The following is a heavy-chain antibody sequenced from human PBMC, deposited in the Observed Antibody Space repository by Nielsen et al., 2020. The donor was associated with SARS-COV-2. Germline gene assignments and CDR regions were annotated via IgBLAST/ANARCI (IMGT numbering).Heavy chain of an antibody. CDR3: ARGVVVPAAMRGGPFDY. Sequence: ASVKVSCKASGYTFTSYGISWVRQAPGQGLEWMGWISAYNGNTNYAQKLQGRVTMTTDTSTSTAYMELRSLRSDDTAVYYCARGVVVPAAMRGGPFDYWGQGTLVTVSS. V-gene: IGHV1-18*01. CDR2: ISAYNGNT. J-gene: IGHJ4*02. D-gene: IGHD2-2*01. CDR1: GYTFTSYG.